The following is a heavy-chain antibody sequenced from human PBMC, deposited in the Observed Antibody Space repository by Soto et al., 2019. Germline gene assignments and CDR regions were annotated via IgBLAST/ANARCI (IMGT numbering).Heavy chain of an antibody. D-gene: IGHD1-26*01. V-gene: IGHV3-23*01. Sequence: EVQLLESGGGLVQPGGSLRPSFAAPGLTFGSNPMSWFRQPQGKGLEWVSAISGSGGSTYYADSVKGRFTISRDNSKNTLYLQMNSLRAEDTAVYYCAIIPGSYWVDYWGQGTLVTVSS. CDR2: ISGSGGST. CDR3: AIIPGSYWVDY. J-gene: IGHJ4*02. CDR1: GLTFGSNP.